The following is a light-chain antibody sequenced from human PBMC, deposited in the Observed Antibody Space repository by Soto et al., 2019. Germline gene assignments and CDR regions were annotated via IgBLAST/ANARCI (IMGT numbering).Light chain of an antibody. Sequence: EIVLTQSPGTLSLSPGERATLSCRASETVAGSYLAWYQQKPGQAPRLLIHGASTRATGIAGRFSGSGSGTDFTLTISRLEPEDFAVYYCQLYGTSPKTFXQGTKVDIK. CDR3: QLYGTSPKT. CDR1: ETVAGSY. CDR2: GAS. V-gene: IGKV3-20*01. J-gene: IGKJ1*01.